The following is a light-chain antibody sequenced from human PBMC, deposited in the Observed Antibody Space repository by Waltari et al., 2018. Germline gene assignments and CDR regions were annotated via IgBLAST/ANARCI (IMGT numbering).Light chain of an antibody. V-gene: IGKV4-1*01. CDR3: QQYYSSPLT. Sequence: DIVMTQSPDSLAVSLGERATFNCKSSQSVLKSSNNKNYLAWYQQKPGQAPKLLIYWASTRQSGIPNRFIGSGSGTDFTLTISSLQPEDVAVHYCQQYYSSPLTFGGGTKVEIE. CDR2: WAS. CDR1: QSVLKSSNNKNY. J-gene: IGKJ4*01.